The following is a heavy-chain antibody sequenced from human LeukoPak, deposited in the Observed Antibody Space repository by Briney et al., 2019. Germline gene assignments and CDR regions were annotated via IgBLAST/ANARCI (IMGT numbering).Heavy chain of an antibody. CDR3: AKSTEGLLYSLEIDY. J-gene: IGHJ4*02. V-gene: IGHV3-23*01. D-gene: IGHD2-2*02. Sequence: PEGSLRLSCAASGFTFSSYAMSWVRQAPGKGLEWVSAISGSGGSTYYADSVKGRFTISRDNSKNTLYLQMNSLRAEDTAVYYCAKSTEGLLYSLEIDYWGQGTLVTVSS. CDR2: ISGSGGST. CDR1: GFTFSSYA.